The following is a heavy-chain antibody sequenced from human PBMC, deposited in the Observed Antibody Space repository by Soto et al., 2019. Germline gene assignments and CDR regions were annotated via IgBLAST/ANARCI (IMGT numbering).Heavy chain of an antibody. D-gene: IGHD3-10*01. CDR2: INSGNGDT. CDR3: TRAPGRSWIDP. J-gene: IGHJ5*02. Sequence: ASVKVSCKASGYTFTTYTLHWLRQAPGQRLEWMGWINSGNGDTKYSQTFQGRVTITSDTSASTAYMELSSLRSEDTAVYYCTRAPGRSWIDPWGQGTLVTVSS. V-gene: IGHV1-3*01. CDR1: GYTFTTYT.